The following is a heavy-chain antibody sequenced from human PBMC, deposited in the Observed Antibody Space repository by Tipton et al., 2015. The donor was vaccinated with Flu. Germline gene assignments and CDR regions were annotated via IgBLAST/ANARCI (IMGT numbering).Heavy chain of an antibody. CDR3: AIEGYSSSLNL. CDR1: GGSISSSSYY. J-gene: IGHJ4*02. Sequence: TLSLTCTVSGGSISSSSYYWGWIRQPPGKGLEWIGSIYSSGSTYYNPSLKSRVTISVDTSKNQFSLKLSSVTAADTAAYYCAIEGYSSSLNLWGQGTLVTVSS. D-gene: IGHD6-13*01. CDR2: IYSSGST. V-gene: IGHV4-39*01.